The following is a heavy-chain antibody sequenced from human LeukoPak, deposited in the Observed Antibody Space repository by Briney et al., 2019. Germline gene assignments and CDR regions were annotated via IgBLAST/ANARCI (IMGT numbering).Heavy chain of an antibody. J-gene: IGHJ4*02. CDR3: ARHQAYLTSSGSYYLFDY. V-gene: IGHV4-59*08. CDR1: GGSISSYY. Sequence: PSETLSLTCTVSGGSISSYYWSWIRQPPGKGLEWIGYIYYSGSTNYNPSLKSRVTISVDTSKNQFSLKLSSVTAADTAVYYCARHQAYLTSSGSYYLFDYWGQGTLVTVSS. CDR2: IYYSGST. D-gene: IGHD3-10*01.